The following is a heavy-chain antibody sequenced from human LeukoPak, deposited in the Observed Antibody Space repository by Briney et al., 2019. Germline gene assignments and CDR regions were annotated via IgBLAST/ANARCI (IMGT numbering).Heavy chain of an antibody. J-gene: IGHJ6*03. V-gene: IGHV1-18*01. Sequence: ASVKVSCKASGYTFINYGITWVRQAPGQGLEWMGWISAYNGHTNYAQKLQGRVTMTTDTSTSTAYMELRSLRSDDTAVYYCARETSQKGAHYMDVWGKGTTVTISS. CDR2: ISAYNGHT. CDR1: GYTFINYG. D-gene: IGHD3-16*01. CDR3: ARETSQKGAHYMDV.